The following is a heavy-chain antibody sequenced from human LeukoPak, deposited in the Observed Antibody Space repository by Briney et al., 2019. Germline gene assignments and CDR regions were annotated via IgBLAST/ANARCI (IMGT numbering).Heavy chain of an antibody. V-gene: IGHV3-7*01. Sequence: PGGSLRLSCAASGFTFSSYWMSWVRQAPGKGLEWVANIKQDGSEKYYVGSVKGRFTISRDNAKNSLYLQMNSLRAEDTAVYYCARDDRYSSSWRYEYYFDYWGQGTLVTVSS. J-gene: IGHJ4*02. CDR2: IKQDGSEK. CDR1: GFTFSSYW. D-gene: IGHD6-13*01. CDR3: ARDDRYSSSWRYEYYFDY.